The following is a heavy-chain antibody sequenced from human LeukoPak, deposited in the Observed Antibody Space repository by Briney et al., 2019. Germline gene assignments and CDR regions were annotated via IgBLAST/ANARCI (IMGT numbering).Heavy chain of an antibody. J-gene: IGHJ4*02. CDR3: ARSVDTAMAKFDY. D-gene: IGHD5-18*01. V-gene: IGHV1-69*13. Sequence: SVTVSCKASGGTFSSYAISWVRQAPGQGLEWMGGIIPIFGTANYAQKFQGRVTITADESTSTAYMGLSSLRSEDTAVYYCARSVDTAMAKFDYWGQGTLVTVSS. CDR2: IIPIFGTA. CDR1: GGTFSSYA.